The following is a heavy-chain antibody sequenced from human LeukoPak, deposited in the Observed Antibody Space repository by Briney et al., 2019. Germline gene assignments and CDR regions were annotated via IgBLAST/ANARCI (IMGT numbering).Heavy chain of an antibody. CDR2: INPNSGGT. CDR1: GYTFTGYY. Sequence: ASVKVSCKASGYTFTGYYMHWVRQAPGQGLEWMGWINPNSGGTNYAQKFQGWVAMTSDTSISTAYMELSRLRSDDTAVYFCAREVYGSGSYFFDYWGQGTLVTVSS. D-gene: IGHD3-10*01. CDR3: AREVYGSGSYFFDY. J-gene: IGHJ4*02. V-gene: IGHV1-2*04.